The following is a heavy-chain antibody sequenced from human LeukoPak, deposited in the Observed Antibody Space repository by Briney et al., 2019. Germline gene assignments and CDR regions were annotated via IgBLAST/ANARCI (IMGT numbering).Heavy chain of an antibody. CDR3: ARESYSYDYYYYYGMDV. V-gene: IGHV4-31*03. CDR2: IYYSGST. Sequence: PSETLSLTCTVSGGSISSGGYYWGWIRQHPGKGLEWIGYIYYSGSTYYNPSLKSRVTISVDTSKNQFSLKLSSVTAADTAVYYCARESYSYDYYYYYGMDVWGQGTTVTVSS. J-gene: IGHJ6*02. CDR1: GGSISSGGYY. D-gene: IGHD3-10*01.